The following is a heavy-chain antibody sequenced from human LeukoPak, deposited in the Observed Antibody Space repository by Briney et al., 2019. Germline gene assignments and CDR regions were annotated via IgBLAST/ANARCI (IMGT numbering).Heavy chain of an antibody. Sequence: ASVKVSCKASGGTFSSYAISWVRQAPGQGLEWMGGIIPIFGTGNYAQKFQGRVTITADESTSTAYMELSSLRSEDTAVYYCASCVGITIFGVVITPWYMDVWGKGTTVTVSS. CDR1: GGTFSSYA. J-gene: IGHJ6*03. CDR3: ASCVGITIFGVVITPWYMDV. V-gene: IGHV1-69*13. CDR2: IIPIFGTG. D-gene: IGHD3-3*01.